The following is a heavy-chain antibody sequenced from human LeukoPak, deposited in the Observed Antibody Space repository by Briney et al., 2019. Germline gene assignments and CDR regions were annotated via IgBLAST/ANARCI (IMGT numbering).Heavy chain of an antibody. V-gene: IGHV1-24*01. CDR3: ATRMGATTISAWFDP. Sequence: ASVKVSCKVSGYTLTELSMHWVGQAPGKGLEWMGGFDPEDGETIYAQKFQGRVTMTEDTSTDTAYMELSSLRSEDTAVYYCATRMGATTISAWFDPWGQGTLVTVSS. D-gene: IGHD1-26*01. CDR1: GYTLTELS. CDR2: FDPEDGET. J-gene: IGHJ5*02.